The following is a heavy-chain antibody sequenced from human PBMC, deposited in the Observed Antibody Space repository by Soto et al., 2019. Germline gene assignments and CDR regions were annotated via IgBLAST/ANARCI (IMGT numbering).Heavy chain of an antibody. D-gene: IGHD1-26*01. V-gene: IGHV1-46*02. Sequence: QVQLMQSGAEVRKPGASVRLSCETSGYNFNQYYIHWVRQAPGQGLERMGIINLRGGTTEYAHKFRGRVTVTGDTSTKTAYMELRSLRSEDTAMYFCARGPEDSDVPRWDYWGQGTLVTVSS. CDR3: ARGPEDSDVPRWDY. J-gene: IGHJ4*02. CDR1: GYNFNQYY. CDR2: INLRGGTT.